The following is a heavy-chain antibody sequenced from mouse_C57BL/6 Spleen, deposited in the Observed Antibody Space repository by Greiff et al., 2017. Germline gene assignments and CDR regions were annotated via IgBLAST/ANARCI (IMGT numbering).Heavy chain of an antibody. CDR1: GFSFNTYA. CDR2: IRSKSNNYAT. Sequence: EVMLVESGGGLVQPKGSLKLSCAASGFSFNTYAMNWVRQAPGKGLEWVARIRSKSNNYATYYADSVKDRFTISRDDSESMLYLQMNNLKTEDTAMYYCVREDLGPWFAYWGQGTLVTVSA. V-gene: IGHV10-1*01. J-gene: IGHJ3*01. D-gene: IGHD2-14*01. CDR3: VREDLGPWFAY.